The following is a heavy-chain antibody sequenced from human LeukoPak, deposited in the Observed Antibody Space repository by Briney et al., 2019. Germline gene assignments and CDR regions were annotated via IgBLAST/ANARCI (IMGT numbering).Heavy chain of an antibody. CDR3: AASSRYSSGWYDGGYFDY. CDR1: GYTFTSYG. J-gene: IGHJ4*02. CDR2: ISAYNGNT. Sequence: ASVKVSCKASGYTFTSYGISWVRQAPGQGLEWMGWISAYNGNTNYAQKLQGRVTMTTDTSTSTAYMELRSLRSDDTAVYYCAASSRYSSGWYDGGYFDYWGQGTLVTVSS. V-gene: IGHV1-18*01. D-gene: IGHD6-19*01.